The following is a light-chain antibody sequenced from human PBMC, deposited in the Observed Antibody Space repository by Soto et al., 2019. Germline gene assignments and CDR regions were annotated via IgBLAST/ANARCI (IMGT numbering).Light chain of an antibody. CDR3: QQYLNWPWT. V-gene: IGKV3-15*01. J-gene: IGKJ1*01. CDR1: QSVSNY. CDR2: GAS. Sequence: EIVMTQSPAILSVSPGERATLSCRASQSVSNYLAWYQQQPGQAPRLLINGASTRATGVPARFSGSGSGKDFTLTISSLPSEDFAVYFFQQYLNWPWTFGQGTKVEIK.